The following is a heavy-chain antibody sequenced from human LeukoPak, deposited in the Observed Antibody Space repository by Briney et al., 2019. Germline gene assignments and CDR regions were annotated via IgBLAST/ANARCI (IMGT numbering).Heavy chain of an antibody. CDR3: ARHQAGSSSSWQRRAFDI. V-gene: IGHV4-38-2*01. CDR1: GYSISSGYY. Sequence: PSETLSLTCAVSGYSISSGYYWGWIRQPPGKGLEWIGRIYHSGSTYYNPSLKSRVTISVDTSKNQFSLKLSSVTAADTAVYYCARHQAGSSSSWQRRAFDIWGQGTMVTVSS. J-gene: IGHJ3*02. CDR2: IYHSGST. D-gene: IGHD6-13*01.